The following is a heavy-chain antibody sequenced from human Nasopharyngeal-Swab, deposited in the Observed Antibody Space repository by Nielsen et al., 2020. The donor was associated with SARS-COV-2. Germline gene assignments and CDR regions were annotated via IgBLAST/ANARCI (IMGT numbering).Heavy chain of an antibody. D-gene: IGHD4-11*01. CDR3: ARDHYSNYGLGWFDP. CDR1: GYTFIRYY. V-gene: IGHV1-46*01. CDR2: VNPSGGGT. Sequence: ASVQVSCMASGYTFIRYYMYWVRQAPGQGLEWMGIVNPSGGGTSYAQKFQGRVTMTRNTSTSTVYMELSSLRSEDTAVYYCARDHYSNYGLGWFDPWGQGTLVTVSS. J-gene: IGHJ5*02.